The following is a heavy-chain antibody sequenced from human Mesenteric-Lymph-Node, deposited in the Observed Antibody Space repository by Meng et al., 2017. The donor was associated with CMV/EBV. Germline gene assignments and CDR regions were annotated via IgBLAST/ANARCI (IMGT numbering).Heavy chain of an antibody. V-gene: IGHV3-33*01. CDR2: IWSDGSNK. Sequence: FTLSSYGMHWVRQAPGTGLEWVAVIWSDGSNKYYADSVKGRFTISRDNSKNTLYLQMNSLRAEDTAVYYCARDRVMVRGVIITQLGYWGQGTLVTVSS. CDR1: FTLSSYG. CDR3: ARDRVMVRGVIITQLGY. J-gene: IGHJ4*02. D-gene: IGHD3-10*01.